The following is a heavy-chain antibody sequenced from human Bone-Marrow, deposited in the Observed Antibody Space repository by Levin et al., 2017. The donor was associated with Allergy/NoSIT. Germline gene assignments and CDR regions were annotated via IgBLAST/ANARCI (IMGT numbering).Heavy chain of an antibody. Sequence: SETLSLTCAVYGGSFSGYYWSWIRQPPGKGLEWIGEINHSGSTNYNPSLKSRVTISVDTSKNQFSLKLSSVTAADTAVYYCARPLYRYSSGWPFDYWGQGTLVTVSS. CDR1: GGSFSGYY. D-gene: IGHD6-19*01. V-gene: IGHV4-34*01. CDR2: INHSGST. J-gene: IGHJ4*02. CDR3: ARPLYRYSSGWPFDY.